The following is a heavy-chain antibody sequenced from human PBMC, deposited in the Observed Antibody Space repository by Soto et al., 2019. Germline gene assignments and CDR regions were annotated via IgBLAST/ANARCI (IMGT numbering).Heavy chain of an antibody. CDR1: GFSLTTSGVG. CDR3: ARILAATGGHFDS. D-gene: IGHD2-8*02. CDR2: IFWDDDK. Sequence: SGPTLVNPTQTLTLTCSFSGFSLTTSGVGVGWVRQSPEKTLEWLALIFWDDDKRYSPPLRSRLTIAKDTYKSQVVLTLTNVEPVDTDTYYCARILAATGGHFDSWGQGALVTVSS. J-gene: IGHJ4*02. V-gene: IGHV2-5*02.